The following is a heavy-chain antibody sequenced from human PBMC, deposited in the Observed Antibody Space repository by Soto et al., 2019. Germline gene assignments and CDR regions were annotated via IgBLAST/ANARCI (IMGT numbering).Heavy chain of an antibody. D-gene: IGHD1-26*01. CDR1: GYTFTRYG. CDR2: ISAYNGNT. J-gene: IGHJ5*02. Sequence: QVPLVQSGAEVKKPGASVKVSCKASGYTFTRYGISWVRQAPGQGLEWMGRISAYNGNTNYAEKFQDRVTMTTDTSTSTAYMEMRSLRSDDTAVYYCASEVNITGRYSEAWFGPWGQGTLVTVSS. CDR3: ASEVNITGRYSEAWFGP. V-gene: IGHV1-18*01.